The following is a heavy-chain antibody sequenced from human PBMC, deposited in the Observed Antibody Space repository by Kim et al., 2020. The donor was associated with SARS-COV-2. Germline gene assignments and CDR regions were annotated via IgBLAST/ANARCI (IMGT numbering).Heavy chain of an antibody. V-gene: IGHV3-33*05. J-gene: IGHJ4*02. Sequence: GGSLRLSCAASGFTFSSYGMHWVRQAPGKGLEWVAVISYDGSNKYYADSVKGRFTISRDNSKNTLYLQMNSLRAEDTAVYYCASIGSYYNVGFKFFDYWGQGTLVTVSS. CDR2: ISYDGSNK. CDR1: GFTFSSYG. CDR3: ASIGSYYNVGFKFFDY. D-gene: IGHD3-10*01.